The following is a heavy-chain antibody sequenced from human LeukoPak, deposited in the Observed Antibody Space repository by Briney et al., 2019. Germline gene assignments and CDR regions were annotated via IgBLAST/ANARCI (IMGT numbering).Heavy chain of an antibody. CDR2: VYHSGTT. CDR3: ARGTGFDP. V-gene: IGHV4-38-2*02. CDR1: NYSISSGYY. D-gene: IGHD1/OR15-1a*01. Sequence: SETLSLTCTVSNYSISSGYYWGWIRQPPGKGLEWIGDVYHSGTTNYNPSLKSRVAISVDTSKNQFSLRLSSVTAADTAVYYCARGTGFDPWGQGTLVTVSS. J-gene: IGHJ5*02.